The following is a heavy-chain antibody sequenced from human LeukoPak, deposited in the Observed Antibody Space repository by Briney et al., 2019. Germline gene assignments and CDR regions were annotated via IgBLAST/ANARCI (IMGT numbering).Heavy chain of an antibody. J-gene: IGHJ5*02. CDR3: ARDHNYYDKVWFDP. V-gene: IGHV3-9*01. D-gene: IGHD3-22*01. Sequence: GGSLRLSCAASGFTFDDYAMHWVRQAPGKGLEWVSGISWNSGSIGYADSVKGRFTISRDNAKNSLYLQMNSLRAEDTAVYYCARDHNYYDKVWFDPWGQGTLVTVSS. CDR2: ISWNSGSI. CDR1: GFTFDDYA.